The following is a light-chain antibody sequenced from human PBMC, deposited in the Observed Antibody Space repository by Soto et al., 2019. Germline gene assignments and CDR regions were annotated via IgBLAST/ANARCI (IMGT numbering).Light chain of an antibody. Sequence: QSALTQPASVSGSPGQSITLSCTGTSSDVGSYNLVSWYRLHPGKAPKLMIYEGTKRPSGVSNRFSGSKSGSTASLTISGLQAEDEADYYCCSYAGSSSYVVFGGGTKVTVL. J-gene: IGLJ2*01. CDR2: EGT. CDR1: SSDVGSYNL. CDR3: CSYAGSSSYVV. V-gene: IGLV2-23*01.